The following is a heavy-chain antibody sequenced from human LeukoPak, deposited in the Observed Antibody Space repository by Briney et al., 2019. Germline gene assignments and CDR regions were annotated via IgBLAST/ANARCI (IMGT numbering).Heavy chain of an antibody. CDR2: IGSDNKP. Sequence: GRSLRLSCAASGFTFSTYAMTWVRQAPGQGLEWVSSIGSDNKPHYSESVKGRFAISRDNSKGMLFLQLNSLRAEDTALYYCARESGAFSPFGFWGQGTLVTVSS. CDR1: GFTFSTYA. V-gene: IGHV3-23*01. D-gene: IGHD1-26*01. CDR3: ARESGAFSPFGF. J-gene: IGHJ4*02.